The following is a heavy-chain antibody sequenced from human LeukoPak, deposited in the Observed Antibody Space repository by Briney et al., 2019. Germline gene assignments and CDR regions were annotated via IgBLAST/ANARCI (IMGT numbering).Heavy chain of an antibody. V-gene: IGHV3-30*02. D-gene: IGHD2-15*01. CDR2: IRYDGSNK. CDR3: AKDGRVDCSGGSCYSNPLDY. J-gene: IGHJ4*02. Sequence: GGSLRLSCAASGFTFSSYGMHWVRQAPGKGLEWVAFIRYDGSNKYYADSVKGRFTISRDNSKNTLYLQMNSLRAEDTAVYYCAKDGRVDCSGGSCYSNPLDYWGQGTLVTVSS. CDR1: GFTFSSYG.